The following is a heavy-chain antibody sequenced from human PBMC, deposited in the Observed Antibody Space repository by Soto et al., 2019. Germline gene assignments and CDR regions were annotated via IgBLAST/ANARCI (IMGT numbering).Heavy chain of an antibody. V-gene: IGHV1-46*01. J-gene: IGHJ4*02. Sequence: QVQLMQSGAEVKKPGASVKVSCKASGDTFTDYYIHWVRQAPGQGLEGMGTVNPSGGHTTYAQHFLGRVTMTRDTSTSTLYMELTSPTSDDTAIYYCARGGHVVVVTAALDYWGQGTLVTVSS. CDR2: VNPSGGHT. D-gene: IGHD2-21*02. CDR1: GDTFTDYY. CDR3: ARGGHVVVVTAALDY.